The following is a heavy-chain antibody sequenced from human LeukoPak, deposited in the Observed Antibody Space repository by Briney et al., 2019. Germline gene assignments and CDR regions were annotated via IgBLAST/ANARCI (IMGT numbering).Heavy chain of an antibody. Sequence: PRGSLRLSCAASGFIFSSYAMTWVRQAPGKGLEWVSAITGTGSSTDYAESVKGRFTISRDKSKNTVYLQMNRLRAEDTAVYYCAKDINWNYELGFNFWGQGTLVTVSS. J-gene: IGHJ4*02. V-gene: IGHV3-23*01. CDR3: AKDINWNYELGFNF. CDR2: ITGTGSST. CDR1: GFIFSSYA. D-gene: IGHD1-7*01.